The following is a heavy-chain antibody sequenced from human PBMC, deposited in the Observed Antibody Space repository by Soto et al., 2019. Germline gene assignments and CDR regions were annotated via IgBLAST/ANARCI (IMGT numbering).Heavy chain of an antibody. CDR2: INAGNGNT. D-gene: IGHD6-19*01. Sequence: ASVKVSCTASGYTFTGDAMHWVRQAPGQRLEWMGWINAGNGNTKYSQKFQGRVTITRDTSASTAYVELSSLGSEDTAVYYCARAVAVAADFDYWGQGTLVTVSS. V-gene: IGHV1-3*01. J-gene: IGHJ4*02. CDR1: GYTFTGDA. CDR3: ARAVAVAADFDY.